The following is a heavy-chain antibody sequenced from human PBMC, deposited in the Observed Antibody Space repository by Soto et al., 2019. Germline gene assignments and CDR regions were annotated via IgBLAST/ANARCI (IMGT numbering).Heavy chain of an antibody. Sequence: QVQLQQRGAGLLKPSETLSLTCGVFGGSFSGYYWSWIRQPPGKGLEWIGEINHRGSTNYNPSLKSLLTISVDTPKNQFSLKLSSVTAADTAVYYCVGGGATGRFDFWGQGTLVTVSS. V-gene: IGHV4-34*02. J-gene: IGHJ4*02. CDR2: INHRGST. CDR3: VGGGATGRFDF. CDR1: GGSFSGYY. D-gene: IGHD3-16*01.